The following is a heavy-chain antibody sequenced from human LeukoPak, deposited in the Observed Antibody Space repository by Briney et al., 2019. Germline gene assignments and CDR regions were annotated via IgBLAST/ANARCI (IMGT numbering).Heavy chain of an antibody. CDR1: GFTFSSYA. V-gene: IGHV3-30*04. J-gene: IGHJ3*02. D-gene: IGHD3-22*01. CDR2: ISYDGSNK. CDR3: RGSGYPPLPRDAFDI. Sequence: GGSLRLSCAASGFTFSSYAMHWVRQAPGKGLEWVAVISYDGSNKYYADSVKGRFTISRDNSKNTLYLQMNSLRPEDPAVYYCRGSGYPPLPRDAFDIWGQGTMVTVSS.